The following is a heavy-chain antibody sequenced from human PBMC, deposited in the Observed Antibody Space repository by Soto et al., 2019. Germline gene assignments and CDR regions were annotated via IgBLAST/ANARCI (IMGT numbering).Heavy chain of an antibody. CDR3: ARLPGVRGVFDGFNV. J-gene: IGHJ3*01. V-gene: IGHV5-51*01. Sequence: GESLKISCKGSGYSFAGYWIGWVRQMPGKGLGWMGVIYPGDSDTRYSPSFHGQVTISAAKSISTAYLQWSSLKASDTAMYFCARLPGVRGVFDGFNVWGQGTMVTVSS. CDR1: GYSFAGYW. CDR2: IYPGDSDT. D-gene: IGHD3-10*01.